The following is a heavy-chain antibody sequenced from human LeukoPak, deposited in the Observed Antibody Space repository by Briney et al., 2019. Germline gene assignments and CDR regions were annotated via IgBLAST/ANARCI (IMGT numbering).Heavy chain of an antibody. J-gene: IGHJ6*03. V-gene: IGHV3-21*01. CDR3: ATTRIADYYMDV. Sequence: GGSLRLSCAASGFNFSYYEMNWVRQAPGKGLEWVSFISTSSIYIYYADSVKGRFTISRDNAKNSLYLQMNSLRAEDTAVYYCATTRIADYYMDVWGKGTTVTISS. D-gene: IGHD6-13*01. CDR2: ISTSSIYI. CDR1: GFNFSYYE.